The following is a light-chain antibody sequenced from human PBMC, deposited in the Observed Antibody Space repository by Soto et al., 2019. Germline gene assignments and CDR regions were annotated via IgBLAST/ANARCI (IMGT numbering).Light chain of an antibody. CDR1: QSVSSSD. V-gene: IGKV3-20*01. Sequence: EIVLTQSPGTLSLSPGERATLSCRASQSVSSSDLVWYQQKPGQAPRLLIYGASTRATGIPDRFSGSGSGTDFTLTISRLEPEDFAVYYCQHYGSSPPITFGQGTRLEIK. CDR2: GAS. CDR3: QHYGSSPPIT. J-gene: IGKJ5*01.